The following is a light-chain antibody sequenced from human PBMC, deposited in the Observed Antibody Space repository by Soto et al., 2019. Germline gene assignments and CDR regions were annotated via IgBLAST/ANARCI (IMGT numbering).Light chain of an antibody. CDR1: QSVNSN. V-gene: IGKV3D-15*01. CDR3: QEYNSNWT. CDR2: GIS. J-gene: IGKJ1*01. Sequence: EIVMTQSPATLSVSPGERATLSCRASQSVNSNYLAWYQQKPGQAPRLLIYGISKRATDIPDRFSGSGSGTEFILTSSSLQPEDFATYYCQEYNSNWTFGQGTKVEIK.